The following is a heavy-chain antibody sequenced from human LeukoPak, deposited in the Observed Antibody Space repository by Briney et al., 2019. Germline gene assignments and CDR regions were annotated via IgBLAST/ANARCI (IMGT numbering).Heavy chain of an antibody. D-gene: IGHD4-11*01. CDR3: ARAGPYSSVSPVFHYFDY. Sequence: ASVKVSCKASGGTFSSYAISWVRQAPGQGLEWMGGIIPIFGTANYAQKFQGRVTITTDESTSTAYMELSSLRSEDTAVYYCARAGPYSSVSPVFHYFDYWGQGTLVTVSS. CDR2: IIPIFGTA. V-gene: IGHV1-69*05. CDR1: GGTFSSYA. J-gene: IGHJ4*02.